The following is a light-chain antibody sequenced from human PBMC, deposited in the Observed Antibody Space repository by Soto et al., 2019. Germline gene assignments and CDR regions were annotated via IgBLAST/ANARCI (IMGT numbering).Light chain of an antibody. J-gene: IGKJ1*01. V-gene: IGKV3-15*01. CDR2: GAS. CDR3: QQYNNWPPVT. CDR1: QSVSGN. Sequence: EIVMTQSPATLSVSPGERATLSCRASQSVSGNLAWYQQKPGQAPRLLIYGASTRATGIPARFSDSGSGTEFTLTISSLQSEDFAVYYCQQYNNWPPVTFGQGTKVEIK.